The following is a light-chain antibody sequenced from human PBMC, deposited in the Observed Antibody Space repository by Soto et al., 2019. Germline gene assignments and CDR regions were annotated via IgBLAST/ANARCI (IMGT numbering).Light chain of an antibody. CDR3: AAWDDSLNGVL. CDR1: SSNIGRNS. J-gene: IGLJ2*01. Sequence: QSVLTRPPSASGTPGQRVTISCSGRSSNIGRNSVNWYQHLPGTAPKLLIHSSDQRPSGVPDRFAGSKSGTSASLAISGLQSEDEAQYYCAAWDDSLNGVLFGGGTKLTVL. V-gene: IGLV1-44*01. CDR2: SSD.